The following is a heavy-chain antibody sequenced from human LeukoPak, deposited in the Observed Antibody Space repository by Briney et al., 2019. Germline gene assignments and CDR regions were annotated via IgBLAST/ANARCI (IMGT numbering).Heavy chain of an antibody. V-gene: IGHV1-46*01. D-gene: IGHD6-19*01. CDR3: ARGAVAGTFDY. Sequence: ASVKVSCKASGYTFTSYYIHWVRQAPGQGLEWMGMINPSGGSTSYAQKFQGRVTMTRDTSTSTVYMELSSLRSEDTAVYYCARGAVAGTFDYWGQGTLVTVSS. CDR1: GYTFTSYY. J-gene: IGHJ4*02. CDR2: INPSGGST.